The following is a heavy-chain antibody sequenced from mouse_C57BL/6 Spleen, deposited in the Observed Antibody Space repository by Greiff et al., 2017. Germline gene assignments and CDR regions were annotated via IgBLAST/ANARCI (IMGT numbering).Heavy chain of an antibody. V-gene: IGHV1-22*01. J-gene: IGHJ1*03. Sequence: EVQLQQSGPELVKPGASVKMSCKASGYTFTDYNMHWVKQSHGKSLEWIGYINPNNGGTSYNQKFKGKATLTVNKSSSTAYMELRSLTSEDSAVYYCAREGLDGYGGGYFDVWGTGTTVTVSS. D-gene: IGHD2-2*01. CDR2: INPNNGGT. CDR3: AREGLDGYGGGYFDV. CDR1: GYTFTDYN.